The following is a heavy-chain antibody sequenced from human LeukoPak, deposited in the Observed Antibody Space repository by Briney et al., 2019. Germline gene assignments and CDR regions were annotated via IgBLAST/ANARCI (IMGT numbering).Heavy chain of an antibody. CDR2: IGTAGDT. V-gene: IGHV3-13*01. CDR1: GFTFSSYA. J-gene: IGHJ6*02. Sequence: PGGSLRLSCAASGFTFSSYAMSWVRQAPGKGLEWVSAIGTAGDTYYPGSVKGRFTISRENAKNSLYLQMNSLRAGDTAVYYCARVSIYYYGMDVWGQGTTVTVSS. CDR3: ARVSIYYYGMDV.